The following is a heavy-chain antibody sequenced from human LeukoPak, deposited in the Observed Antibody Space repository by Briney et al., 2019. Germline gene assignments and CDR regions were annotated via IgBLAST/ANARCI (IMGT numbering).Heavy chain of an antibody. D-gene: IGHD5-24*01. CDR3: AKESPLSMAGA. V-gene: IGHV3-23*01. Sequence: GGSLRLSCAASGFTFSSYSMKWVRQAPGKGLEWVSAISVNGDRTYYADSVEGRFTISRDTSKNTLYLQMNSLRPEDTALYYCAKESPLSMAGAWGQGTLVTVSS. CDR1: GFTFSSYS. CDR2: ISVNGDRT. J-gene: IGHJ5*02.